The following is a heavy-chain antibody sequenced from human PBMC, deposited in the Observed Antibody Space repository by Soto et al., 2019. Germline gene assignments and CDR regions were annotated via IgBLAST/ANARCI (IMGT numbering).Heavy chain of an antibody. Sequence: QVQLQESGPGLVKPSQTLSLTCTVSGGSISNGDYYWSWIHQPPGKGLEWIGYIYYRGSTYYNPSLKSRVTMSVDTSKNQLSLKLSSVTAADTAVYYCARAIMAATPPEYFHHWGQGTLVTVSS. CDR2: IYYRGST. V-gene: IGHV4-30-4*01. CDR3: ARAIMAATPPEYFHH. D-gene: IGHD1-26*01. CDR1: GGSISNGDYY. J-gene: IGHJ1*01.